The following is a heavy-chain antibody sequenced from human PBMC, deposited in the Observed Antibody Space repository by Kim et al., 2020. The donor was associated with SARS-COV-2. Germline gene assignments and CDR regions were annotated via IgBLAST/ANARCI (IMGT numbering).Heavy chain of an antibody. CDR3: ARDYFVAADDYYYYYGMDV. J-gene: IGHJ6*02. V-gene: IGHV4-4*02. D-gene: IGHD6-13*01. Sequence: SETLSLTCAVSGGSISSSNWWSWVRQPPGKGLEWIGEIYHSGSTNYNPSLKSRVTISVDKSKNQFSLKLSSVTAADTAVYYCARDYFVAADDYYYYYGMDVWGQGTTVTVSS. CDR1: GGSISSSNW. CDR2: IYHSGST.